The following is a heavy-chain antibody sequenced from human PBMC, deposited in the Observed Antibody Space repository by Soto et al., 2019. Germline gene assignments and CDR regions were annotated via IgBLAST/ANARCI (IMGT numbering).Heavy chain of an antibody. V-gene: IGHV4-34*01. CDR3: ARRGVDCSGGSCYLVSVPFFFDY. J-gene: IGHJ4*02. D-gene: IGHD2-15*01. CDR1: GGSFSGYY. Sequence: SETLSLTCAVYGGSFSGYYWSWIRQPPGKGLEWIGEINHSGSTNYNPSLKSRVTISVDTSKNQFSLKLSSVTAADTAVYYCARRGVDCSGGSCYLVSVPFFFDYWGQGTLVTVSS. CDR2: INHSGST.